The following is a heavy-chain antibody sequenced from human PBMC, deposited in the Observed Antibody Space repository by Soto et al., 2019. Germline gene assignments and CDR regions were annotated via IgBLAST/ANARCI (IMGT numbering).Heavy chain of an antibody. CDR3: GRGFQYWLPTFD. CDR2: VSLAGRN. D-gene: IGHD3-10*01. J-gene: IGHJ4*02. Sequence: QVQLQESGPGLVRPSGTLSLTCSVSGASVVHGNWWSWVRQSPGKGLEWIGEVSLAGRNHYNPSLQSRVTISLAESKNQSSLILTSVTGADAAIYDCGRGFQYWLPTFDWGRGTVVTVS. V-gene: IGHV4-4*02. CDR1: GASVVHGNW.